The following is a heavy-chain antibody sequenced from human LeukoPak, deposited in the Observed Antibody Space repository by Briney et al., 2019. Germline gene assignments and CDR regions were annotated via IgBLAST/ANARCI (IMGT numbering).Heavy chain of an antibody. CDR3: ARAKYYYDSSGYPRDAFDI. D-gene: IGHD3-22*01. Sequence: GGSLRLSCAASGFTFSSYSMNWVRQAPGKGLEWVSSISSSSSYIYYADSVKGRFTISRDNAKNSLYLQMNSLRAEDTAVYYCARAKYYYDSSGYPRDAFDIWGQGTMVTVSS. V-gene: IGHV3-21*01. CDR1: GFTFSSYS. CDR2: ISSSSSYI. J-gene: IGHJ3*02.